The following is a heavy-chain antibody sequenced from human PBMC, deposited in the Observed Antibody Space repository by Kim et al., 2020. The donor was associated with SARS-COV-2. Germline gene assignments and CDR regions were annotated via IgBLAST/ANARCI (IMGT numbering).Heavy chain of an antibody. V-gene: IGHV3-15*01. CDR2: IKSKTDGGTT. Sequence: GGSLRLSCAASGFTFSNAWMSWVRQAPGKGLEWVGRIKSKTDGGTTDYAAPVKGRFTISRDDSKNTLYLQMNSLKTEDTAVYYCTTADLGYCSSTSCSSLGIYYYYGMDVWGQGTTVTVSS. CDR1: GFTFSNAW. J-gene: IGHJ6*02. D-gene: IGHD2-2*01. CDR3: TTADLGYCSSTSCSSLGIYYYYGMDV.